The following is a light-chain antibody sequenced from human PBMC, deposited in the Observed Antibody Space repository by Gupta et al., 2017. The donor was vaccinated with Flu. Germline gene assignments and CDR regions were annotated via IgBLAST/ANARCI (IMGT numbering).Light chain of an antibody. Sequence: DIVLTQSPATLSLSPGERATLSCRASQSVSSYLAWYQQKPGQAPRLLIYDSSNRATGISARFSGSGSGTDFTLTISSLEPEAFAVYYCQQRKNWPLSFGGGTKVEIK. J-gene: IGKJ4*01. CDR1: QSVSSY. CDR3: QQRKNWPLS. V-gene: IGKV3-11*01. CDR2: DSS.